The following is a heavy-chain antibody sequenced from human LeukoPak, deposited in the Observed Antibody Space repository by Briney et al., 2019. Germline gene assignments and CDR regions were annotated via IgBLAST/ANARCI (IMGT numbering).Heavy chain of an antibody. V-gene: IGHV1-2*02. Sequence: ASVKVSCKASGYTFNGYYMHWGRQAPGQGLEWMGWINPNSGGTNYAQKFQGRVTMTRDTSINTAYMEVSSLRSDDTAVYYCARGVVSPASFDYWGQGTLVTVSS. J-gene: IGHJ4*02. CDR1: GYTFNGYY. CDR2: INPNSGGT. CDR3: ARGVVSPASFDY. D-gene: IGHD2-8*02.